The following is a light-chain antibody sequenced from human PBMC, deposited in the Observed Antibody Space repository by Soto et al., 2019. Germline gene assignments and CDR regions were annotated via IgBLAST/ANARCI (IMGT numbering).Light chain of an antibody. Sequence: QSALTQSPSASGSPGQSVTISCTGTSSDIGGYNSVSWYQQHPGKAPKVMIYDVSKRPSGVPDRFSGSKSGNTASLTVSALQAEDEADYYCSSYTGTNNHHAFGTGTKVTVL. CDR3: SSYTGTNNHHA. J-gene: IGLJ1*01. CDR2: DVS. CDR1: SSDIGGYNS. V-gene: IGLV2-8*01.